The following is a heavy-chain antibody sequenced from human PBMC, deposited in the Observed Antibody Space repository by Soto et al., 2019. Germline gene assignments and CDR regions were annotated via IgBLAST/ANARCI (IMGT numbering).Heavy chain of an antibody. Sequence: DSVKVSCKASGYTFTSYYIHWVRQAPGQGLEWMGIFNPGAGGRSYAQKFQGRVTMTRDTSTSTVYMELSRLRSEDTAVYYCARGYCSGGSCYRLYYYDMDVWGQ. CDR1: GYTFTSYY. J-gene: IGHJ6*02. D-gene: IGHD2-15*01. V-gene: IGHV1-46*01. CDR2: FNPGAGGR. CDR3: ARGYCSGGSCYRLYYYDMDV.